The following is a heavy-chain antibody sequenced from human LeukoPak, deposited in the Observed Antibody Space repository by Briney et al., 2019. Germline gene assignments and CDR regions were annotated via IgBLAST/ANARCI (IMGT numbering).Heavy chain of an antibody. J-gene: IGHJ6*03. Sequence: GASVKVSCKASGYTFTIYGISWVRQAPGQGLDWMGWISAYNGNTNYAQNLQGRVTMTTDTSTSTAYMELRSLRSDDTAVYYCARDSEWFGELLARPYYYMDVWGKGTTVTVSS. CDR2: ISAYNGNT. CDR1: GYTFTIYG. CDR3: ARDSEWFGELLARPYYYMDV. V-gene: IGHV1-18*01. D-gene: IGHD3-10*01.